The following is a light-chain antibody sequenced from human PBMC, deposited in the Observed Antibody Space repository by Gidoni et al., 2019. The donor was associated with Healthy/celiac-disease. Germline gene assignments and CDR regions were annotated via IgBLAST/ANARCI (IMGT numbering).Light chain of an antibody. J-gene: IGKJ5*01. CDR1: QSISIY. Sequence: DIQMTPSTSSLSASVGDRVTITCRASQSISIYLNWYQQKPGKAPKLLIYAASSLHSGVPSRFSGSGSGTDFTLTISSLQPEDFATYYCQQSYSTPITFGQGTRLEIK. CDR2: AAS. V-gene: IGKV1-39*01. CDR3: QQSYSTPIT.